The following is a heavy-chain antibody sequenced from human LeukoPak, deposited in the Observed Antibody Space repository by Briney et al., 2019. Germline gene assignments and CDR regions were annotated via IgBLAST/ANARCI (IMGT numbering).Heavy chain of an antibody. CDR3: ARSPVVVVPAAIPSWFDP. D-gene: IGHD2-2*02. CDR2: IIPIFGTA. CDR1: GGAFSSYA. V-gene: IGHV1-69*01. Sequence: ASVKVSCKASGGAFSSYAISWVRQAPGQGLEWMGGIIPIFGTANYAQKFQGRVTITADESTSTAYMELSSLRSEDTAVYYCARSPVVVVPAAIPSWFDPWGQGTLVTVSS. J-gene: IGHJ5*02.